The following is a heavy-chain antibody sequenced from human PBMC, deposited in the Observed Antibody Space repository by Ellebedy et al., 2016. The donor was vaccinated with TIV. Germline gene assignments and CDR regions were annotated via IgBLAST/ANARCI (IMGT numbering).Heavy chain of an antibody. D-gene: IGHD6-19*01. CDR2: INPNSGGT. V-gene: IGHV1-2*04. CDR1: GYTFTGYY. Sequence: AASVKVSCKASGYTFTGYYMHWVRQAPGQGLEWMGWINPNSGGTNYAQKFQGWVTMTRDTSISTAYMELSRLRSDDTAVYYCARGGKQDLLYSSGWTILAFDYWGQGTTVTVSS. J-gene: IGHJ4*03. CDR3: ARGGKQDLLYSSGWTILAFDY.